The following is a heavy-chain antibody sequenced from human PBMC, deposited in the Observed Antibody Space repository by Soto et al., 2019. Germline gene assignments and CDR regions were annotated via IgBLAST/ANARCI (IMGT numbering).Heavy chain of an antibody. CDR2: ISGSGGST. CDR1: GFTFSSYA. Sequence: GGSLRLSCAASGFTFSSYAMSWVRQAPGKGLEWVSAISGSGGSTYYADSVKGRFTISRDNSKNTLYLQMNSLRAEDTAVYYCAKDQRGTGSSSWYARFDPWGQGTLVTVSS. CDR3: AKDQRGTGSSSWYARFDP. V-gene: IGHV3-23*01. D-gene: IGHD6-13*01. J-gene: IGHJ5*02.